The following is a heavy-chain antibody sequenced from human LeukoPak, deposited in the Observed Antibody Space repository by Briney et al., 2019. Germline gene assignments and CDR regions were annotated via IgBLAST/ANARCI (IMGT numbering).Heavy chain of an antibody. Sequence: PSETLSLTCTVSGGSISSYYWSWVRQTPGKWLEWVSVIYSGGNTYYADSVKGRFVISRDNSKNTLYLQMKSLRAEDTAVYYCVGSRLDAGTFVHWGQGTLVIVSS. D-gene: IGHD6-13*01. J-gene: IGHJ4*02. CDR1: GGSISSYY. CDR2: IYSGGNT. V-gene: IGHV3-53*01. CDR3: VGSRLDAGTFVH.